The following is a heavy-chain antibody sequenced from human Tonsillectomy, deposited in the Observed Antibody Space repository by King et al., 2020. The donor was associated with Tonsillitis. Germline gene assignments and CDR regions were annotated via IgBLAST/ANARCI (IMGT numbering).Heavy chain of an antibody. CDR2: ISGSGGST. V-gene: IGHV3-23*04. J-gene: IGHJ4*02. Sequence: VQLVESGGGLVQPGGSLRLSCAASGFTFSTYMMTWVRQAPGKGLEWVSAISGSGGSTYYAGSVKGRFTISRDNSKNTLYMQMNSLRAEDTAVYYCAKDLFSGDYWGQGTLVTVSS. D-gene: IGHD3-10*01. CDR3: AKDLFSGDY. CDR1: GFTFSTYM.